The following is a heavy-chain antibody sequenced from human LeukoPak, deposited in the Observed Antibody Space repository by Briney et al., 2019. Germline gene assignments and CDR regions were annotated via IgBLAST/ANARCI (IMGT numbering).Heavy chain of an antibody. Sequence: GGSLRLSCAASGFTFSSYAMHWVRQAPGKGLEWVAVISHDGSNKYYADSVKGRFTISRDNSKNTLYLQMNSLRAEDTAVYYCATTTSLGANAFDIWGQGTMVTVSS. CDR1: GFTFSSYA. J-gene: IGHJ3*02. CDR3: ATTTSLGANAFDI. CDR2: ISHDGSNK. D-gene: IGHD2-2*01. V-gene: IGHV3-30-3*01.